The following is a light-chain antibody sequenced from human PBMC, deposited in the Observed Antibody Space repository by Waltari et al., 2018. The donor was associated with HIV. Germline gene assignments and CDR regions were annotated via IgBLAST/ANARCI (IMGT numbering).Light chain of an antibody. V-gene: IGLV1-47*01. CDR2: RNN. CDR3: ATWDDYLSGWV. J-gene: IGLJ3*02. Sequence: QSVVTQPPSASGTPGQRVTIACSGSSGGRNYVYWYQQLPGTAPKLLIYRNNQRPSGVPDLFSGSRSDTSVSLAISGLRSEDEADYYCATWDDYLSGWVFGGGTKLTVL. CDR1: SGGRNY.